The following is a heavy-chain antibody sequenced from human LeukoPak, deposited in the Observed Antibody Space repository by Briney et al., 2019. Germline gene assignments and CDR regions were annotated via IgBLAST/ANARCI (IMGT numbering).Heavy chain of an antibody. Sequence: GGSLRLSCAASGFTVSSNYMSWVRQAPGKGLEWVSVIYSGGSTYCADSVKGRFTISRHNSKNTLYLQMNSLRAEDTAVYYCARVSSRNLYYFDYWGQGTLVTVSS. V-gene: IGHV3-53*04. D-gene: IGHD1-14*01. CDR3: ARVSSRNLYYFDY. J-gene: IGHJ4*02. CDR1: GFTVSSNY. CDR2: IYSGGST.